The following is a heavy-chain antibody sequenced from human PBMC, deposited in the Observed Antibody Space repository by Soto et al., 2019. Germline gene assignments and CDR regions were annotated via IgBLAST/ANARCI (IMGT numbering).Heavy chain of an antibody. D-gene: IGHD5-18*01. CDR3: AKDLRRQLWQDYYYGMDV. CDR1: GFTFSSYA. Sequence: GGSLRLSCAASGFTFSSYAMSWVRQAPGKGLEWVSAISGSGGSTYYADSVKGRFTISRDNSKNTLYLQMNSLRAEDTAVYYCAKDLRRQLWQDYYYGMDVWGQGTKVTVSS. J-gene: IGHJ6*01. CDR2: ISGSGGST. V-gene: IGHV3-23*01.